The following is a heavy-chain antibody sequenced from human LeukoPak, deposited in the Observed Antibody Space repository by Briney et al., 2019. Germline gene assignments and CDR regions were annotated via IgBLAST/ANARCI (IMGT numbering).Heavy chain of an antibody. J-gene: IGHJ3*02. CDR2: IYSGGST. V-gene: IGHV3-66*01. CDR1: GFTVSSNY. CDR3: ARDAYCGGDCLNDAFDI. D-gene: IGHD2-21*02. Sequence: GGSLRLSCAASGFTVSSNYMSWVRQAPGKGLEWVSVIYSGGSTYYADSVKGRFTISRDNSKNTLCLQMNSLRAEDTAVYYCARDAYCGGDCLNDAFDIWGQGTMVTVSS.